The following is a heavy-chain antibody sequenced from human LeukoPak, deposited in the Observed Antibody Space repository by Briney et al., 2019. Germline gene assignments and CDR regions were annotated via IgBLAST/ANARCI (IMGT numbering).Heavy chain of an antibody. J-gene: IGHJ4*02. Sequence: ASVKVSCKASGYTFTSYGINWVRQAPGQGLEWMGWISAYNGNTNYAQKLQGRVTMTTDTSTSTAYMELRSLRSDDTAVYYCARDNATPYYYDSSGLDYWGQGTLVTVSS. V-gene: IGHV1-18*01. CDR2: ISAYNGNT. CDR1: GYTFTSYG. D-gene: IGHD3-22*01. CDR3: ARDNATPYYYDSSGLDY.